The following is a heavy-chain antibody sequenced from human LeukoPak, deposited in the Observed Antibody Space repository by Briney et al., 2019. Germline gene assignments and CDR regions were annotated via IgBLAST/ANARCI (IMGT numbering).Heavy chain of an antibody. V-gene: IGHV4-59*12. CDR3: ARVLRATLVRGVLSY. CDR2: VHYSFSS. Sequence: SETLSLTCTVSGASMNDYYWSWIRQPPGKGLEWIGNVHYSFSSNFSPSLKSRVTISVDTSKNQFSLKLSSVTAADTAVYYCARVLRATLVRGVLSYWGQGTLVTVSS. CDR1: GASMNDYY. D-gene: IGHD3-10*01. J-gene: IGHJ4*02.